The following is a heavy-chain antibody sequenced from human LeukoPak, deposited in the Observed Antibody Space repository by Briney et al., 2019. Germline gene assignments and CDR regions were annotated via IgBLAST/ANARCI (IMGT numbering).Heavy chain of an antibody. D-gene: IGHD6-13*01. CDR2: IYYSGST. CDR1: GVSIRSYY. CDR3: ARTYGSSGLGYFDL. Sequence: SETLSLTCTVSGVSIRSYYWSWIRQPPGKGLEWIGYIYYSGSTNYSPSLKSRLTISVDTSKNQFSLKLSSVTAADTAVYYCARTYGSSGLGYFDLWGRGTLVTVSS. J-gene: IGHJ2*01. V-gene: IGHV4-59*01.